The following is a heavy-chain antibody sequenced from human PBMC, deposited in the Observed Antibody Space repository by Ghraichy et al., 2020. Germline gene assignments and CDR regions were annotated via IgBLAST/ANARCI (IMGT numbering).Heavy chain of an antibody. CDR3: ARAPLGNCSGGICYEYDY. J-gene: IGHJ4*02. CDR2: FYSGGST. D-gene: IGHD2-15*01. Sequence: GGSLRLSCAASGFTVSSNYMSWVRQAPGKGLEWVSVFYSGGSTYYADSVKGRFTISRDNSKNTLYLQMNSLRAEDTAVYYCARAPLGNCSGGICYEYDYWGQGTLVTVSS. CDR1: GFTVSSNY. V-gene: IGHV3-53*01.